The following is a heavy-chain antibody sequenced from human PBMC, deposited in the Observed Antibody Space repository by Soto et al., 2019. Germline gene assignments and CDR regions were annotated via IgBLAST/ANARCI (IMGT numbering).Heavy chain of an antibody. J-gene: IGHJ6*02. CDR1: GFTFSSYA. D-gene: IGHD3-9*01. CDR3: VKGFILTAYGMDV. V-gene: IGHV3-23*01. Sequence: PGGSLRLSCAASGFTFSSYAMSWVRQAPGEGLEWVSAITDSGGATYYADSVKGRFTISRDNSKNTLYLQMSSLRAEDTAVYYCVKGFILTAYGMDVWGQGTTVTVSS. CDR2: ITDSGGAT.